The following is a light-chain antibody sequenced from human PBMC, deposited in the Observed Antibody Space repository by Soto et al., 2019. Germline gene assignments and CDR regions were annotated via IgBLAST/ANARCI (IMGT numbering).Light chain of an antibody. CDR3: QQYNSYSIT. CDR1: QGITSY. V-gene: IGKV1-9*01. Sequence: IRLTQSPSSLSASVGDRVTITCRASQGITSYLAWYQQRPGKAPGLLIYSASTLQSGVPSRFSGSGSGTEFTLTISSLQPDDFATYYCQQYNSYSITFGQGTRLEIK. J-gene: IGKJ5*01. CDR2: SAS.